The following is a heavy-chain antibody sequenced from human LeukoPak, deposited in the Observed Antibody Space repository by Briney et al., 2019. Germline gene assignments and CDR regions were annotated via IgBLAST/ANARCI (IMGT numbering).Heavy chain of an antibody. CDR2: VNPNSGNT. D-gene: IGHD2-8*01. CDR3: ARRGSTVYDPFDY. CDR1: GYTFTSYD. Sequence: ASVKVSCKASGYTFTSYDINWVRQATGQGLGWMGWVNPNSGNTGYAQKFQGRVTITADESTSTAYMELSSLRSEDTAVYYCARRGSTVYDPFDYWGQGTLVTVSS. J-gene: IGHJ4*02. V-gene: IGHV1-8*01.